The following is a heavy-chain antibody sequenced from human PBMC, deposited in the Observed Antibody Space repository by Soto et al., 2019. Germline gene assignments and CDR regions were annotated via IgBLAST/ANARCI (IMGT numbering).Heavy chain of an antibody. J-gene: IGHJ3*02. Sequence: GESLKISCKGSGYSFTSYWIGWVRQMPGKGLEWMGIIYPGDSDTRYSPSFQGQVTISADKSISTAYLQWSSLKASDTAVYYCARYLYGSWLLRFSDDFDIWGQGTMRTVS. CDR1: GYSFTSYW. D-gene: IGHD3-22*01. V-gene: IGHV5-51*01. CDR2: IYPGDSDT. CDR3: ARYLYGSWLLRFSDDFDI.